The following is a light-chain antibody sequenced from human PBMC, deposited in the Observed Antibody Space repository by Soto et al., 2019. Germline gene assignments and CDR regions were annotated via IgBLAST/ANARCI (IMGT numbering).Light chain of an antibody. Sequence: DIVMTQTPLSLPVTPGAPASISCRSSQSLFDSDDGTTYLGWYLQKPGQSPQLLIYTLSYRASEVRERLSGSGSGNDLALKIITAEAEDVGVYYWMHRKKFQLTLGGRTTVHIK. CDR2: TLS. CDR3: MHRKKFQLT. CDR1: QSLFDSDDGTTY. J-gene: IGKJ4*01. V-gene: IGKV2-40*01.